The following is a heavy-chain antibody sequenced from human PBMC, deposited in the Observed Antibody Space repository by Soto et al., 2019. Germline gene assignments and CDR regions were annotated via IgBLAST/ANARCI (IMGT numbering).Heavy chain of an antibody. J-gene: IGHJ6*03. CDR2: IYSGGST. CDR1: GFTVSSNY. CDR3: ARDSGYCSSTSCHRYYYYYMDV. Sequence: GGSLRLSCAASGFTVSSNYMSWVRQAPGKGLEWVSVIYSGGSTYYADSVKGRFTISRDNSKNTLYLQMNSLRAEDTAVYYCARDSGYCSSTSCHRYYYYYMDVWGKGTTVTVSS. V-gene: IGHV3-66*01. D-gene: IGHD2-2*01.